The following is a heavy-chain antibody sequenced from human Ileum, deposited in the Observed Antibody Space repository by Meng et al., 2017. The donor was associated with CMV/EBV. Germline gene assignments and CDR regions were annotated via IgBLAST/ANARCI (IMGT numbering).Heavy chain of an antibody. CDR1: GGSFSGYY. J-gene: IGHJ5*02. D-gene: IGHD6-6*01. CDR2: INHSGST. V-gene: IGHV4-34*01. CDR3: ARGSSSSAYDP. Sequence: SETLSLTCAVYGGSFSGYYWSWIRQPPGKGLEWIGEINHSGSTNYHPSLKSRGTISVDTSKNQFSLKLSSVTAADTAVYYCARGSSSSAYDPWGQGTLVTVSS.